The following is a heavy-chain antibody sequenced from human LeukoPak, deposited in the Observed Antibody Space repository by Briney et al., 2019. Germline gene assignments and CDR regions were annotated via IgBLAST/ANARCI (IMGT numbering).Heavy chain of an antibody. V-gene: IGHV1-46*01. CDR1: GYTFTSYA. CDR2: INPSGGST. CDR3: ARARYDRKTTIDY. D-gene: IGHD1-14*01. J-gene: IGHJ4*02. Sequence: PGASVKVSCKASGYTFTSYAMNWVRQAPGQGLEWMGIINPSGGSTSYAQKFQGRVTMTRDMSTSTVYMELSSLRSEDTAVYYCARARYDRKTTIDYWGQGTLVTVSS.